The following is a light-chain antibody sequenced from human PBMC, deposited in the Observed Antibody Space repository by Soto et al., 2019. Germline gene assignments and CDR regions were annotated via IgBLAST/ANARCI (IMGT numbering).Light chain of an antibody. V-gene: IGKV1-27*01. J-gene: IGKJ4*01. CDR1: QGINNY. CDR3: XXXXXXXSXT. Sequence: DIQMTQSPSSLSASVGDRVTMTCRASQGINNYLAWYQQKPGKVPKLLIYAASTLQSGGPSRFSGSGSGTDFTLTISSLQXXXXXXXXXXXXXXXXSXTFGGGTKVEIK. CDR2: AAS.